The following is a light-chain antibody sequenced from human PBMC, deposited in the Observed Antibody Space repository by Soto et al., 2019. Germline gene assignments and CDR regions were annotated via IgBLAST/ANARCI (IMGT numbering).Light chain of an antibody. CDR1: QSISTW. V-gene: IGKV1-5*01. J-gene: IGKJ1*01. CDR2: DAS. CDR3: QQYHSYRT. Sequence: DIQMTQSPSSVSASVGDRVTITCRASQSISTWLAWYQQKPGKAPXXLIFDASSLESGVPSRFSGSGSGTEFTLTISTLQPDDFATYYCQQYHSYRTFGQGTKVDI.